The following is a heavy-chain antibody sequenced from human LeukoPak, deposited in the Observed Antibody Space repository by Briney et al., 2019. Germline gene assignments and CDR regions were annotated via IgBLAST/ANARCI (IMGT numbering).Heavy chain of an antibody. CDR1: GGSISSGGYY. Sequence: SETLSLTCTVSGGSISSGGYYWSWIPQHPGKGLKWIGYIYYSGSTYYNPSLKSRVTISADTSKNQFSLKLSSVTAADTAVYYCARMTTRPSYYFDYWGQGTLVTVSS. J-gene: IGHJ4*02. D-gene: IGHD4-17*01. CDR3: ARMTTRPSYYFDY. CDR2: IYYSGST. V-gene: IGHV4-31*03.